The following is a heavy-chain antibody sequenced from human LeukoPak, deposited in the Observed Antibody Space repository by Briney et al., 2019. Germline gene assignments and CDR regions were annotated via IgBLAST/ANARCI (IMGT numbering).Heavy chain of an antibody. J-gene: IGHJ4*02. V-gene: IGHV2-70*11. Sequence: SGPALFKPTPTLTLTCTFSGFSLRTRGMCVSWIRQPPGKALEWLARIDWDDDKYYSTSLKTRLTISKDTSKNQVVLTMTNMDPVDTATYSCARTVYISSWYDTDYWGQGTLVTVSS. CDR1: GFSLRTRGMC. D-gene: IGHD6-13*01. CDR3: ARTVYISSWYDTDY. CDR2: IDWDDDK.